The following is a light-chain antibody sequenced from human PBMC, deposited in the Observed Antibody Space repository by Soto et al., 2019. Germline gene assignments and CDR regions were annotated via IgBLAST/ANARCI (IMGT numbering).Light chain of an antibody. CDR1: QDIKNY. V-gene: IGKV1-33*01. CDR2: DAS. CDR3: QQFNNYPRTWT. Sequence: DIQMTQSPSSLSASVGDRVTITCQASQDIKNYLNWYQQKSGKAPKLLIYDASDLETGVPSRFSGSGSGTDFTFTINSLQPEDIATYYCQQFNNYPRTWTFGQGTKVDIK. J-gene: IGKJ1*01.